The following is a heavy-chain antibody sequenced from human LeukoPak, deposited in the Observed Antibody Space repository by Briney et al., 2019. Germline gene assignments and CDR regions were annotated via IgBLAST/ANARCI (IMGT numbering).Heavy chain of an antibody. Sequence: SETLSLTCTVSGDSFSSHYWTWMRQPPGKGLEWIGYISYRGSTNYNPSLKSRLTISIDTSKNQFSPKLSSVTAADTAVYCCARDLVTVTKGFDIWGQGTMVSVSS. J-gene: IGHJ3*02. D-gene: IGHD4-17*01. V-gene: IGHV4-59*11. CDR3: ARDLVTVTKGFDI. CDR1: GDSFSSHY. CDR2: ISYRGST.